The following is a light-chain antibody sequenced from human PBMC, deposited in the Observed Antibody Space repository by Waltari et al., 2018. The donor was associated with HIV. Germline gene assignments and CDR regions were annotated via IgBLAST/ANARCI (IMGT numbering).Light chain of an antibody. Sequence: DIVMTQSPASLAVSLGAGAAINCKSRHRLTDCAPYNASFAWSQLPPGQPPRVLIFWVSLRASGVPDRFGGSGSGTDFTLTIDSLQAEDVAVYFCQQYYVKPLTFGRGTKVEIK. CDR1: HRLTDCAPYNAS. CDR2: WVS. CDR3: QQYYVKPLT. J-gene: IGKJ4*01. V-gene: IGKV4-1*01.